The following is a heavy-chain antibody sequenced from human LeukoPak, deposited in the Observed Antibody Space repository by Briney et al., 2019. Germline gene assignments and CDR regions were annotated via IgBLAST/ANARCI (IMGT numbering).Heavy chain of an antibody. Sequence: SETVSLTCTVSGGSISSYYWSWIRQPPGKGLEWIGYIYYSGSTKYNPALKSRVTISVDTSKNQFSLKLSSVTAADTAVYYCARHSYCSSTSCFNYYYYGMGVWGQGT. CDR2: IYYSGST. CDR3: ARHSYCSSTSCFNYYYYGMGV. V-gene: IGHV4-59*08. D-gene: IGHD2-2*01. J-gene: IGHJ6*02. CDR1: GGSISSYY.